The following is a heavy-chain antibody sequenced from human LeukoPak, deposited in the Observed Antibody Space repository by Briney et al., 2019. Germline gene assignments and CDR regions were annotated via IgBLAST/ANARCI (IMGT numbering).Heavy chain of an antibody. CDR1: NDSISSGDYY. CDR2: IFHRGGT. V-gene: IGHV4-30-4*01. Sequence: SETLSLACTASNDSISSGDYYWNWIRQPPGKGVEWIGYIFHRGGTSYNPSLKSRILFSVDTSQNQFSLKLNSVTAADTAVYYCARVTAGIGFFQHWGQGTLVTVSS. J-gene: IGHJ1*01. D-gene: IGHD6-13*01. CDR3: ARVTAGIGFFQH.